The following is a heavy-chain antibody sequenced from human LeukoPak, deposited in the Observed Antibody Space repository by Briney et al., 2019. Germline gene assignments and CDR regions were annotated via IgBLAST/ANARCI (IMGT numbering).Heavy chain of an antibody. D-gene: IGHD1-7*01. CDR2: IYSGGST. Sequence: PGGSLRLSCAASGFIVSSNYMSWVRQAPGKGLEWVSVIYSGGSTYYADSVKGRFTISRDNSKNALYLQMNSLRAEDTAVYYCARDRDWNLFYWGQGTLVTVSS. V-gene: IGHV3-66*02. J-gene: IGHJ4*02. CDR3: ARDRDWNLFY. CDR1: GFIVSSNY.